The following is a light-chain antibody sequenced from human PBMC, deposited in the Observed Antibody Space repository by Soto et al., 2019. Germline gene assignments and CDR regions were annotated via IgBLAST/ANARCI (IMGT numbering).Light chain of an antibody. CDR3: QHYNSYSEA. CDR1: QNIERW. CDR2: KAS. V-gene: IGKV1-5*03. J-gene: IGKJ1*01. Sequence: DIQMTQSPSTVSASVGDRVRLTCRASQNIERWQAWYQQKPGKAPKLLIYKASTLKSGVPSRFSGSGSGTEFTLTISSLQPDDFATYYCQHYNSYSEAFGQGTKVDNK.